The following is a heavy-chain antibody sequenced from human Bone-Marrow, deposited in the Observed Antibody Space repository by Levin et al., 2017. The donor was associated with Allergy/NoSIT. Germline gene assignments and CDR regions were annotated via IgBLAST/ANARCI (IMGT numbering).Heavy chain of an antibody. Sequence: LSLTCAASGFTVSNNYMIWVRQAPGKGLEWVSLIYSGGSTYYADSVKGRFTISRDNSKNIVYLQMNSLRAEDTAVYYCARDGAAARTGSWGWGQGTLVTVSS. J-gene: IGHJ4*02. CDR3: ARDGAAARTGSWG. CDR2: IYSGGST. CDR1: GFTVSNNY. V-gene: IGHV3-53*01. D-gene: IGHD6-13*01.